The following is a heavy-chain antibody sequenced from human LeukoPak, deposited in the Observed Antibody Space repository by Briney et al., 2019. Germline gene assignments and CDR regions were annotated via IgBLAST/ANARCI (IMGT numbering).Heavy chain of an antibody. Sequence: GGSLRLSCAASGFPFSSYAMNWVRQAPGKGLEWVSSISSSSSYIYYADSVKGRFTISRDNAKNSLYLQMNSLRAEDTAVYYCARGTVSGWLFGAMDVWGKGTTVTISS. V-gene: IGHV3-21*01. D-gene: IGHD6-19*01. CDR2: ISSSSSYI. CDR3: ARGTVSGWLFGAMDV. J-gene: IGHJ6*03. CDR1: GFPFSSYA.